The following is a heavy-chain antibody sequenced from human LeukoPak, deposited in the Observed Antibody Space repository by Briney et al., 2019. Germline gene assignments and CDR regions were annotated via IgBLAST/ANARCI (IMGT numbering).Heavy chain of an antibody. CDR1: GFTFSSYG. J-gene: IGHJ4*02. D-gene: IGHD6-13*01. Sequence: PGESLRLSCAASGFTFSSYGMHWVRQAPGKGLEWGSFIWSDGSNKYYADSVKGRFTISRDNSKNTVFLQMNSLRADDTALYYCARSLTDGSWQNSYFDSWGQGILVTVSS. V-gene: IGHV3-33*08. CDR2: IWSDGSNK. CDR3: ARSLTDGSWQNSYFDS.